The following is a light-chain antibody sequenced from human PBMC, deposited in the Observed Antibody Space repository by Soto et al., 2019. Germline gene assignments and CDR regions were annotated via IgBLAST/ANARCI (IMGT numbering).Light chain of an antibody. V-gene: IGKV3-20*01. CDR1: QTVSNNY. J-gene: IGKJ5*01. CDR2: GAS. CDR3: QQYAGPPTT. Sequence: EIVLTQSPGTLSLSPGDRATLSCRTSQTVSNNYLAWCQQKPGQAPRVIMYGASRRATGIPDRFSGDGSGTDLTLTISRLEPEDFAVYFCQQYAGPPTTFGQGTRLEIK.